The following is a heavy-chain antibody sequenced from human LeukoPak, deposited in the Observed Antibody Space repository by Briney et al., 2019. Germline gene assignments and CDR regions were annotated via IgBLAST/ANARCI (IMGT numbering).Heavy chain of an antibody. CDR1: GFTFSSYA. Sequence: GGSLRLSCAASGFTFSSYAMHWVRQAPGKGLEYVSAISSNGGSTYYANSVKGRFTISRDNSKNTLYLQMGSLRAEDMAVYYCARLFSGRGPFDYWGQGTLVTVSS. D-gene: IGHD1-26*01. V-gene: IGHV3-64*01. J-gene: IGHJ4*02. CDR2: ISSNGGST. CDR3: ARLFSGRGPFDY.